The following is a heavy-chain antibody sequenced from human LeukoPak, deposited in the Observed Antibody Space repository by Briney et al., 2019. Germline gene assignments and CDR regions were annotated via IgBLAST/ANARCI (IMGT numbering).Heavy chain of an antibody. Sequence: PGGSLRLSCAAFGFTFSSYGMHCVRQAPGKGLEWVAVISSDGSNKYYADSVKGRFTISRDNSKNTLNLQMNSLRTEDTAVYYCAKDLDRFSGSTYDIYWGAGTLVTVSS. CDR3: AKDLDRFSGSTYDIY. J-gene: IGHJ4*02. V-gene: IGHV3-30*18. CDR2: ISSDGSNK. CDR1: GFTFSSYG. D-gene: IGHD5-12*01.